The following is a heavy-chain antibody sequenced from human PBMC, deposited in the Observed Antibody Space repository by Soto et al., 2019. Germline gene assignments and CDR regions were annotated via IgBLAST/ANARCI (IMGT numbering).Heavy chain of an antibody. CDR2: TKQDGSEK. D-gene: IGHD5-12*01. CDR3: ARDSRRGWLQLYYFDY. J-gene: IGHJ4*02. Sequence: GGSLRLSCAASGFTFSSYWMGWVRQAPGKGLEWVANTKQDGSEKYYVDSVKGRFTISRDNAKNSLYLQMNSLRAEDTAVYYCARDSRRGWLQLYYFDYWGQGTLVTVSS. V-gene: IGHV3-7*03. CDR1: GFTFSSYW.